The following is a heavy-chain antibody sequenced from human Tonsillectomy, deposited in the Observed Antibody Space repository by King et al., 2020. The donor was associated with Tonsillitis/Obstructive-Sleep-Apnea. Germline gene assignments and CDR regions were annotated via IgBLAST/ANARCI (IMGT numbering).Heavy chain of an antibody. CDR1: GYIFTTYW. D-gene: IGHD3-3*01. Sequence: QLVQSGAEVKKPGESLRISCQGSGYIFTTYWISWVRQMPGKGLEWVARIDPRDSHISYSPSFQGHVSVSVDTSITTAYLQWGSLKASDTAMYYCARHLRYLEWMTYYMDVWGKGTSVTVSS. V-gene: IGHV5-10-1*01. CDR3: ARHLRYLEWMTYYMDV. CDR2: IDPRDSHI. J-gene: IGHJ6*03.